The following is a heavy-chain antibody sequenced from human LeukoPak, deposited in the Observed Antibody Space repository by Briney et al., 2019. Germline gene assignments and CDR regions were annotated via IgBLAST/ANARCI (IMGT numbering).Heavy chain of an antibody. CDR3: ARALTMVRGIDS. CDR1: GYTFTGYF. CDR2: LNPHSGGT. D-gene: IGHD3-10*01. Sequence: ASVKVSCKASGYTFTGYFIHWVRQAAGQGLEWRGWLNPHSGGTNYAQMFQGRVTMTRDTSISTVYMELSRLRSDDTALYYYARALTMVRGIDSWGQGTLVTVSS. J-gene: IGHJ4*02. V-gene: IGHV1-2*02.